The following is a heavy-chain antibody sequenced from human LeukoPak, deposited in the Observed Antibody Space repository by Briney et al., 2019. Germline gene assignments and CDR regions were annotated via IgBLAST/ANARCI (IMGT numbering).Heavy chain of an antibody. D-gene: IGHD6-13*01. CDR2: IKSKTDGGTT. J-gene: IGHJ4*02. Sequence: GGSLRLSCAASGFSFSSYSMNWVRQAPGKGLEWVGRIKSKTDGGTTDYAAPVKGRFTISRDDSKNTLYLQMNSLKTEDTAVYYCTTGEQRLVPEDYWGQGTLVTVSS. CDR1: GFSFSSYS. CDR3: TTGEQRLVPEDY. V-gene: IGHV3-15*01.